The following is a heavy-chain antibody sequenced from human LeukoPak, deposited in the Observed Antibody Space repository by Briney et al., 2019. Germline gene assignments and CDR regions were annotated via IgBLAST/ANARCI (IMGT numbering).Heavy chain of an antibody. CDR2: ISGGGGST. J-gene: IGHJ4*02. CDR3: ATHSTSERSDY. D-gene: IGHD1-26*01. V-gene: IGHV3-23*01. Sequence: GGSLRLSCAASGFTFSSYAMSWVRQAPGKGLEWVSGISGGGGSTYYADSVKGRFTISRDNSKNTLYLQMNSLRAEDTAVYYCATHSTSERSDYWGQGTLVTVSS. CDR1: GFTFSSYA.